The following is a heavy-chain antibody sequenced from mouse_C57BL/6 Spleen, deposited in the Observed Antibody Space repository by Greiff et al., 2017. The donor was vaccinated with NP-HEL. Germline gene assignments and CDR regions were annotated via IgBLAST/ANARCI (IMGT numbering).Heavy chain of an antibody. CDR1: GYAFTNYL. V-gene: IGHV1-54*01. CDR2: INPGSGGT. CDR3: ARSEDGSSAWFAY. D-gene: IGHD1-1*01. J-gene: IGHJ3*01. Sequence: VHLVESGAELVRPGTSVKVSCKASGYAFTNYLIEWVKQRPGQGLEWIGVINPGSGGTNYNEKFKGKATLTADKSSSTAYMQLSSLTSEDSAVYFCARSEDGSSAWFAYWGQGTLVTVSA.